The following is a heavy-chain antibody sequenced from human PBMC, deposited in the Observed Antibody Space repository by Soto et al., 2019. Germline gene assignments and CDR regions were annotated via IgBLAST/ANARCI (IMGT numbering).Heavy chain of an antibody. D-gene: IGHD1-26*01. J-gene: IGHJ4*02. CDR3: AQGPFEWELLF. V-gene: IGHV3-23*01. CDR2: ISGSGGRT. CDR1: GFTFSSYA. Sequence: EVQVLESGGGLVQPGGSLRLSCAASGFTFSSYAMSWVRQTPGKGLEWVSGISGSGGRTYYADFVKGRLTISRDNSKNTLYLQMNSLRVEDTAVYYCAQGPFEWELLFWGQGTLLTVSS.